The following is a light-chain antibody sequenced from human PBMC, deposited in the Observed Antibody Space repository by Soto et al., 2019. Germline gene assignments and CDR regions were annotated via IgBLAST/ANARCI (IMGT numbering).Light chain of an antibody. CDR2: EVS. CDR1: SSDIGGSNY. J-gene: IGLJ2*01. Sequence: QSVLTQPASVSGSPGQSITISCTGTSSDIGGSNYVSWYQQHPGKAPKFMIYEVSNRPSGVSNRFSGSKSGNTASLTISGLQAEDEADYYCSSYTTSSTLGVVFGGGTKVTVL. V-gene: IGLV2-14*01. CDR3: SSYTTSSTLGVV.